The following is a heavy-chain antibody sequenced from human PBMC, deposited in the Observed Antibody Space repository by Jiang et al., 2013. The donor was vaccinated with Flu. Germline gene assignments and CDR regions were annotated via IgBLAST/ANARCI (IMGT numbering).Heavy chain of an antibody. J-gene: IGHJ6*02. Sequence: VQLVESGGNLVQPGGSLRLSCAASGFSFSSNAMSWVRQAPGKGLEWVSGISGGGGRTYYADCAKGRFTISRDNSKNTLDLQMNSLRAEDTAVYYCAKVEGPTTIFGVAFGRNYYGMDVWGQGTTVTVSS. CDR3: AKVEGPTTIFGVAFGRNYYGMDV. V-gene: IGHV3-23*04. CDR2: ISGGGGRT. CDR1: GFSFSSNA. D-gene: IGHD3-3*01.